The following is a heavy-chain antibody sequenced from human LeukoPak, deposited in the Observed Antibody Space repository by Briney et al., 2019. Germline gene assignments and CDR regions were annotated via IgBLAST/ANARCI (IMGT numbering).Heavy chain of an antibody. CDR2: MYTSGST. D-gene: IGHD6-13*01. V-gene: IGHV4-4*07. CDR3: ARSSRVAGGHYYFDY. J-gene: IGHJ4*02. Sequence: SETLSLTCTVSGASISSYYWNWIRQPAGKGLEWIGRMYTSGSTNYNPSLKSRVTMLVDKSKNQFSLKLSSVTAADTAVYHCARSSRVAGGHYYFDYWGQGTLVTVSS. CDR1: GASISSYY.